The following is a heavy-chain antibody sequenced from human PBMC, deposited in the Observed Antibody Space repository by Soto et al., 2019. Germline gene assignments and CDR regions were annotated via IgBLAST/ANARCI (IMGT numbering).Heavy chain of an antibody. Sequence: PGGSLRLSCAVSGFTFSDYEMNWVRQAPGKGLEWVSYISHSGSVINYADSVKGRFTISRDNANDSLYLQMNGLRAEDTAVYYCARDRGYSTSNFYYYAMDAWGQGTTVTVSS. CDR1: GFTFSDYE. CDR2: ISHSGSVI. J-gene: IGHJ6*02. D-gene: IGHD5-18*01. V-gene: IGHV3-48*03. CDR3: ARDRGYSTSNFYYYAMDA.